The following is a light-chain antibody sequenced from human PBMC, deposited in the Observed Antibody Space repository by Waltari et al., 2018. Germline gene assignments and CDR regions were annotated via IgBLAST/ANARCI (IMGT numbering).Light chain of an antibody. Sequence: QSALTQPASVSGSTGQSGTFSCAATSGDGGTQHLVPWYQQHPGTAPKLMIYEVSKRPSGVSNRFSGSKSGNTASLTISGLQAEDEADYYCCSYAGIVVFGGGTKLTVL. J-gene: IGLJ2*01. CDR1: SGDGGTQHL. CDR2: EVS. CDR3: CSYAGIVV. V-gene: IGLV2-23*02.